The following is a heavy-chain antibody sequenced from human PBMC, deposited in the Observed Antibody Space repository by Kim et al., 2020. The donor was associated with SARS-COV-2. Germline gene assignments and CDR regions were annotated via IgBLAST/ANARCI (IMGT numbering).Heavy chain of an antibody. D-gene: IGHD1-26*01. V-gene: IGHV1-58*01. J-gene: IGHJ6*03. Sequence: AQKFQERVTIPRDRSTSTAYMELSSLRSEDTAVYYCAAGGATRHYYYMDVWGKGTTVTVSS. CDR3: AAGGATRHYYYMDV.